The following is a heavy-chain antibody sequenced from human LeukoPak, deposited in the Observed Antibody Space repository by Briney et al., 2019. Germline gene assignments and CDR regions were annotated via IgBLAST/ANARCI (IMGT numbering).Heavy chain of an antibody. V-gene: IGHV3-53*01. J-gene: IGHJ4*02. CDR2: IYSGGNT. Sequence: GGSLRLSCAASGFTVSYNYMNWVRQAPGKGLEWVSVIYSGGNTYYADSVKGRFTISRDNSKNTLYLQMNSLRVEDTAVYYCARGDDFSGDYWGQGTLVTVSS. D-gene: IGHD5-24*01. CDR3: ARGDDFSGDY. CDR1: GFTVSYNY.